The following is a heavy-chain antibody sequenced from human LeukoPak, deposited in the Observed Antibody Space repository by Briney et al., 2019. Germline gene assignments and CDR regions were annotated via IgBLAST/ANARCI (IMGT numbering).Heavy chain of an antibody. V-gene: IGHV3-23*01. D-gene: IGHD3-10*01. J-gene: IGHJ4*01. CDR2: ISGNAAST. Sequence: GGSLRLSCAASGFTFSSYAMSWVRQTPGKGLEWVSTISGNAASTYYADSVKGRFTISRDNAKNTLYLHLHSLRADDTAVYYCAKDGLWFGESQYYFDFWGQEPWSPSPQ. CDR1: GFTFSSYA. CDR3: AKDGLWFGESQYYFDF.